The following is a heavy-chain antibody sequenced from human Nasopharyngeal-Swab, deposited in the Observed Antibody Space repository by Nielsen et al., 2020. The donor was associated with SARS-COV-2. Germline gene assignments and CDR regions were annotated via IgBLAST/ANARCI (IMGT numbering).Heavy chain of an antibody. CDR2: IYHSGST. Sequence: SETLSLTCAVSGGSISSSNWWSWVRQPPGKGLEWIGEIYHSGSTNYNPSLKSRVTISVDKSKNQFSLKLGSVTAADTAVYYCARRYDFWSGYMDVWGQGTTVTVSS. D-gene: IGHD3-3*01. J-gene: IGHJ6*03. CDR3: ARRYDFWSGYMDV. V-gene: IGHV4-4*02. CDR1: GGSISSSNW.